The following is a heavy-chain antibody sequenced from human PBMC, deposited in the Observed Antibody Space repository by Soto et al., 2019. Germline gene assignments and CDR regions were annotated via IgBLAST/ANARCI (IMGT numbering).Heavy chain of an antibody. CDR2: IYYSGST. J-gene: IGHJ6*02. V-gene: IGHV4-31*03. D-gene: IGHD2-8*01. CDR3: ARGVGYCTNGVCYGLYYGMDV. Sequence: SETLSLTCTVSGGSISSGGYYWSWIRQHPGKGLEWIGYIYYSGSTYYNPTLKSRVTISVDTSKNQFSRKLSAVTAADTAVYYCARGVGYCTNGVCYGLYYGMDVWGQGTTVTVSS. CDR1: GGSISSGGYY.